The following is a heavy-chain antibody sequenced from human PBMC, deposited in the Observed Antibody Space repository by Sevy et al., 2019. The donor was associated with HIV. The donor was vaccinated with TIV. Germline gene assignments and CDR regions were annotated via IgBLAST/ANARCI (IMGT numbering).Heavy chain of an antibody. J-gene: IGHJ4*02. Sequence: GGSLRLSCAASGFTFDDYAMHWVRQAPGKGLEWVSGISWSSSNIDYADSVKGRFTISRDNAKNSLFLQMNSLRAEDTAVYYCTRVSRGTDDDYWGQGTLVTVSS. CDR2: ISWSSSNI. D-gene: IGHD1-1*01. CDR1: GFTFDDYA. CDR3: TRVSRGTDDDY. V-gene: IGHV3-9*01.